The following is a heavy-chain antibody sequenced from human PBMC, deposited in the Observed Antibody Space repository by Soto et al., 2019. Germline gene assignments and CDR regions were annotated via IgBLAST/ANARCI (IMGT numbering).Heavy chain of an antibody. Sequence: QVHLQESGPGLVRPSETLSLTCAVSGDSIRSVNWWSWVRQAPGKGLEWIGEIYHSGSTNYHPSLKSRVTVSVDKSKNQFSLQLTSVTAADTAVYYCATFSGFFTISPFDAWGQGIVVTVSS. D-gene: IGHD2-8*01. CDR2: IYHSGST. CDR3: ATFSGFFTISPFDA. V-gene: IGHV4-4*02. CDR1: GDSIRSVNW. J-gene: IGHJ5*02.